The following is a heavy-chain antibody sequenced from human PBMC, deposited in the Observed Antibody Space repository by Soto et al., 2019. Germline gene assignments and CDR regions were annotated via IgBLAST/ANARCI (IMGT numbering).Heavy chain of an antibody. D-gene: IGHD3-3*01. CDR2: IRNKANSYST. Sequence: EVQLVESGGGLVQPGGSLRLSCAASGFTFSDHYMDWVRQAPGKGLEWVGRIRNKANSYSTQYAAYVKGRFTISGDDSKTSLSLQMNSMKTEDTAVYYCTRVRISSDERGRSFDIWGEGTVVTVSS. V-gene: IGHV3-72*01. CDR1: GFTFSDHY. J-gene: IGHJ3*02. CDR3: TRVRISSDERGRSFDI.